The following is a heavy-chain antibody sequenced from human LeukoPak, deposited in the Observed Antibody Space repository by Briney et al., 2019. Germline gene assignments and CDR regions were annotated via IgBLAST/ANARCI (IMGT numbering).Heavy chain of an antibody. CDR3: ARSSWRPDY. D-gene: IGHD6-13*01. CDR2: IKPDGGEK. CDR1: GVTFSSYR. V-gene: IGHV3-7*01. J-gene: IGHJ4*02. Sequence: GGSLKLSCAASGVTFSSYRMAGGRQAPGEGRECGADIKPDGGEKYYVDSVKGRFTISRDNAKNSVYLQMNSLTVEDAAVYYCARSSWRPDYRGQGTLVTVSS.